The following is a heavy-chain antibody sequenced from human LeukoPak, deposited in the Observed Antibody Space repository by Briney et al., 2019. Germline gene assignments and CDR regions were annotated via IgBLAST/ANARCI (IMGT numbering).Heavy chain of an antibody. D-gene: IGHD6-13*01. Sequence: EASVKVSCKASGYTFTTYGISWVRQAPGQGLEWMGWSSPYNGNTNYAQKLRGRVTMTTDTSTSTAYMELSSLRSEDTAVYYCARTLGYSSSWPMFGYYYYYMDVWGKGTTVTVSS. CDR3: ARTLGYSSSWPMFGYYYYYMDV. CDR2: SSPYNGNT. J-gene: IGHJ6*03. CDR1: GYTFTTYG. V-gene: IGHV1-18*01.